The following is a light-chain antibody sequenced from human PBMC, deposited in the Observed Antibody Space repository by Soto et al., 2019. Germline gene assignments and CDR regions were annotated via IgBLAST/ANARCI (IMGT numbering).Light chain of an antibody. CDR2: SNN. J-gene: IGLJ1*01. Sequence: QSVLTQPPSASGTPGQRVTISCSGSSSNIGSNYVYWYQQLPGTAPKLLIYSNNQWPSGVPDRFSGSKSGTSASLAISGLRSEDEADYYCAAWDDSLRGYVFGTGTKLTVL. CDR3: AAWDDSLRGYV. CDR1: SSNIGSNY. V-gene: IGLV1-47*02.